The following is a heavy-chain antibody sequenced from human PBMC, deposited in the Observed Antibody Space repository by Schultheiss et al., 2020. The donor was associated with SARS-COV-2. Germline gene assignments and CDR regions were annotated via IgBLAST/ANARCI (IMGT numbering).Heavy chain of an antibody. CDR1: GGSISSYY. V-gene: IGHV4-59*01. J-gene: IGHJ5*02. CDR3: ARGVYGDYGDNWFDP. CDR2: IYYSGST. Sequence: SETLSLTCTVSGGSISSYYWSWIRQPPGKGLEWIGYIYYSGSTNYNPSLKSRVTISVDTSKNQFSLKLSSVTAADTAVYYCARGVYGDYGDNWFDPWGQGTLVTVSS. D-gene: IGHD4-17*01.